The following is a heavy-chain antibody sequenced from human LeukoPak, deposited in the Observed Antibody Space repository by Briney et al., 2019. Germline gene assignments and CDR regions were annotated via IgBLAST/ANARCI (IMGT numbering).Heavy chain of an antibody. Sequence: GGSLRLSCAASGFTFSDYYMSWIRQAPGKGLEWVSYISSSGSTIYYADSVKGRFTISRDNAKNSLYLQMNSLRAEDTAVYYRARDISSWYSVDYWGQGTLVTVSS. J-gene: IGHJ4*02. V-gene: IGHV3-11*01. CDR2: ISSSGSTI. CDR1: GFTFSDYY. CDR3: ARDISSWYSVDY. D-gene: IGHD6-13*01.